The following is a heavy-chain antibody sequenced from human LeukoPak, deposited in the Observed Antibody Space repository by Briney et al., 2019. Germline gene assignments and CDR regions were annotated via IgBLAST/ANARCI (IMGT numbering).Heavy chain of an antibody. CDR2: IYPGDSDT. CDR3: ARLSGYSSGWYTGMMDY. CDR1: GYSFTSYW. J-gene: IGHJ4*02. V-gene: IGHV5-51*01. Sequence: GESLKISCKGSGYSFTSYWIGWVRQMPGKGLEWMGIIYPGDSDTRYSPSFQGRVTISADKSISTAYLQWSSLKASDTAMYYCARLSGYSSGWYTGMMDYWGQGTLVTVSS. D-gene: IGHD6-19*01.